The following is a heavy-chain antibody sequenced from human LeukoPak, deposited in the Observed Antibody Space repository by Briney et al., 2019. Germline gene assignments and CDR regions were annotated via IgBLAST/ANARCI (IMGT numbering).Heavy chain of an antibody. CDR2: ISAYNGNT. V-gene: IGHV1-18*01. CDR1: GYTFTTYG. Sequence: ASVKVSCKASGYTFTTYGISWVRQAPGQGLEWMGWISAYNGNTNYAQKLQGRVTMTTDTSTSTAYMELRSLRSDDTAVYYWARDPVIESYYDSSCNEFDYWGQGTLVTVSS. D-gene: IGHD3-22*01. CDR3: ARDPVIESYYDSSCNEFDY. J-gene: IGHJ4*02.